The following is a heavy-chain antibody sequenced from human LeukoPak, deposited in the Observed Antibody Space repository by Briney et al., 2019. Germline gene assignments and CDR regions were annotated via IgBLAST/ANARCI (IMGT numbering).Heavy chain of an antibody. D-gene: IGHD5-18*01. J-gene: IGHJ4*02. CDR3: ARAGYSYGYNY. V-gene: IGHV4-34*01. CDR2: INHSGST. CDR1: GGSFSGYY. Sequence: SETLSLTCAVYGGSFSGYYWSWIRQPPGKGLEWIGEINHSGSTNYNPSLKSRVTISVDTSKNQFSLELSSVTAADTAVYYCARAGYSYGYNYWGQGTLVTVSS.